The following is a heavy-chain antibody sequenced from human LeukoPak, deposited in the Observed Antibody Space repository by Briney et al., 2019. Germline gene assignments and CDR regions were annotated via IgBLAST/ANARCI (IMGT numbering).Heavy chain of an antibody. CDR3: ARRTRVGNTGVYFDY. D-gene: IGHD4-23*01. V-gene: IGHV4-39*01. CDR2: ISYSGST. CDR1: GGSISSDSYY. Sequence: SETLSLTCTVSGGSISSDSYYWGWIRQPPGTGLEWIGSISYSGSTYYNPSLKSRVTISVDTSKNQFSLKLSSVTAADKAVYYCARRTRVGNTGVYFDYWGQGTLVTVSS. J-gene: IGHJ4*02.